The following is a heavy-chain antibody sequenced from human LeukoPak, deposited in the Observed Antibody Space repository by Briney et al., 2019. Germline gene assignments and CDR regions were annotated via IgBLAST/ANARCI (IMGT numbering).Heavy chain of an antibody. J-gene: IGHJ4*02. CDR1: GFTFSSYS. D-gene: IGHD2-2*01. CDR2: ISSSSSYI. CDR3: ARVRSAVVVPAATDY. Sequence: GGSLRLSCAASGFTFSSYSMNWVRQAPGKGLEWVSSISSSSSYIYYADSVKGRFTISRHNAKNSLYLQMNSLRAEDTAVYYCARVRSAVVVPAATDYWGQGTLVTVSS. V-gene: IGHV3-21*01.